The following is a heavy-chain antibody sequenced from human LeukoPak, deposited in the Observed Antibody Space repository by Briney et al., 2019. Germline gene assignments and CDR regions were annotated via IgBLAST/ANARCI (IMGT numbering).Heavy chain of an antibody. CDR1: GFTFSNYW. V-gene: IGHV3-30-3*01. CDR2: ISYDGSNK. J-gene: IGHJ6*02. CDR3: ARERCSSTSCYRDYYYYGMDV. D-gene: IGHD2-2*02. Sequence: GGSLRLSCAASGFTFSNYWMSWVRQAPGKGLEWVAVISYDGSNKYYADSVKGRFTISRDNSKNTLYLQMNSLRAEDTAVYYCARERCSSTSCYRDYYYYGMDVWGQGTTVTVSS.